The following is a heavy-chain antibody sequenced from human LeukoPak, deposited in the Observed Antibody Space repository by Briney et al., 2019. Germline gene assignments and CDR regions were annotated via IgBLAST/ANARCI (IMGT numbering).Heavy chain of an antibody. D-gene: IGHD2-2*01. CDR1: GFTFSSYW. V-gene: IGHV3-7*01. Sequence: GGSLRLSCAAYGFTFSSYWMSWLRQAPGKGLEWVANIKQDGSEKYYVDSVKGRFTISRDNAKNSLYLQMNSLRAEDTAVYYCARFGGGIVVVPASMVNFDYWGEGTLVTVSS. CDR3: ARFGGGIVVVPASMVNFDY. CDR2: IKQDGSEK. J-gene: IGHJ4*02.